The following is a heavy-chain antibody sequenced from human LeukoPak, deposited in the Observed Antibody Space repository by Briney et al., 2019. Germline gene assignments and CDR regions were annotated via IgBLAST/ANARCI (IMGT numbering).Heavy chain of an antibody. J-gene: IGHJ4*02. CDR1: GFTFSNAW. CDR2: IKSKTDGGTT. V-gene: IGHV3-15*01. Sequence: GGSLRLSCAASGFTFSNAWMSWVRQAPGKGLEWVGRIKSKTDGGTTDYAAPVKGRFSISRDDSKNTLYLQMNSLKTEDTAVYYCTTDPGITIFGVVFDYWGQGTLVTVSS. CDR3: TTDPGITIFGVVFDY. D-gene: IGHD3-3*01.